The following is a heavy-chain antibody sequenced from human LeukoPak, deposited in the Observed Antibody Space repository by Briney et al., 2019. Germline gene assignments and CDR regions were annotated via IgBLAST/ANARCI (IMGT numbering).Heavy chain of an antibody. J-gene: IGHJ6*02. Sequence: SVKVSCKASGGTFSSYAISWVRQAPGQGLEWMGGIIPIFGTANYAQKFQGRVTITADESTSTAYMELSSLRSEDTAGYYCARGGSSSSHYYGMDVWGQGTTVTVSS. CDR3: ARGGSSSSHYYGMDV. CDR2: IIPIFGTA. V-gene: IGHV1-69*13. CDR1: GGTFSSYA. D-gene: IGHD6-6*01.